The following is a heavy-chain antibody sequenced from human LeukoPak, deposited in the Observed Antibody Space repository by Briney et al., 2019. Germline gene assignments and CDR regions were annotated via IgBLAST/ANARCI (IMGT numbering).Heavy chain of an antibody. CDR3: ARSPGTITATSNANDY. V-gene: IGHV1-2*02. J-gene: IGHJ4*02. Sequence: ASVKVSCKASGYTFTDYYLHWVRQAPGQGLEWMGLINPNSGGTSYAQKFQGRVTITRDTSISTAYMELSRLTSDDTAMYYCARSPGTITATSNANDYWARGTLVTVSS. D-gene: IGHD6-13*01. CDR1: GYTFTDYY. CDR2: INPNSGGT.